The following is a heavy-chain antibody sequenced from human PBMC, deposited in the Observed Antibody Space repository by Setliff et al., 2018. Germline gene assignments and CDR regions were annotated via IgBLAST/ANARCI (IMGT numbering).Heavy chain of an antibody. CDR2: INHSGST. V-gene: IGHV4-34*01. D-gene: IGHD3-22*01. CDR1: GGSFSTYY. CDR3: ARGLNYYDSSGYYPSKTYYFDY. Sequence: SETLSLTCAVYGGSFSTYYWIWIRQPPGKGLEWIGEINHSGSTYYNPSLKSRATISVDTSKNQFSLKLSSVTAADTAVYYCARGLNYYDSSGYYPSKTYYFDYWGQGTLVTVSS. J-gene: IGHJ4*02.